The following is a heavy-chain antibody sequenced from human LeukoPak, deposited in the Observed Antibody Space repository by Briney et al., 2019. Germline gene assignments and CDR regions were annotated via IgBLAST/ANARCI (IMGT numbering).Heavy chain of an antibody. V-gene: IGHV1-46*01. CDR3: ARDLGIAVADTEAKDY. CDR1: GYTFTSYY. Sequence: ASVKVSCKASGYTFTSYYMHWVRQAPGQGLEWMGIINPSGGSTSYAQKFQGRVTMTRDTSTSTVYMELSSLRSEDTAVYYCARDLGIAVADTEAKDYWGQGTLVTVSS. D-gene: IGHD6-19*01. CDR2: INPSGGST. J-gene: IGHJ4*02.